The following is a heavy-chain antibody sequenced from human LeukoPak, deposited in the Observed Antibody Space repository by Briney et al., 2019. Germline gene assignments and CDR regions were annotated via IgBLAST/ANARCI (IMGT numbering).Heavy chain of an antibody. Sequence: PGGSLRLSCAASGFTFSSYAMSWVRQAPGKGLEWVSAISGSGGSTYYADSVKGRFTISRDNSKNTLYLQMNSLRAEDTAVYYCARNYGPGSYFPDNWFDPWGQGTLVTVSS. CDR3: ARNYGPGSYFPDNWFDP. CDR1: GFTFSSYA. CDR2: ISGSGGST. D-gene: IGHD3-10*01. V-gene: IGHV3-23*01. J-gene: IGHJ5*02.